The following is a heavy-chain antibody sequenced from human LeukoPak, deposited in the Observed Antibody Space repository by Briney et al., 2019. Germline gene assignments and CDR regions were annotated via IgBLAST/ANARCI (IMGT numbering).Heavy chain of an antibody. Sequence: ASVKVSCKASGYTFTSYYMHWVRQAPGQGLEWMGIINPSGGSTSYAQKFQSRGTMTRDTSTSTVYMELSSLRSEDTAVYYCARERGGLVGATYVFDYWGQGTMVTVSS. D-gene: IGHD1-26*01. V-gene: IGHV1-46*01. CDR3: ARERGGLVGATYVFDY. CDR2: INPSGGST. J-gene: IGHJ4*02. CDR1: GYTFTSYY.